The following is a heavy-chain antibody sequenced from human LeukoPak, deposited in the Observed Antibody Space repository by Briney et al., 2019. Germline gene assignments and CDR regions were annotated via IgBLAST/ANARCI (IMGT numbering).Heavy chain of an antibody. CDR1: GFTFHASE. Sequence: GGSLRLSCAASGFTFHASEMRWVRQAPGKGLEWVSLIKSDGGKTDYADSVRGRFTISRDNGKNSLYLQMNSLRSEDTALYYCATWAFYHGLDVWGQGTTVTVSS. D-gene: IGHD1-26*01. V-gene: IGHV3-43*02. CDR2: IKSDGGKT. J-gene: IGHJ6*02. CDR3: ATWAFYHGLDV.